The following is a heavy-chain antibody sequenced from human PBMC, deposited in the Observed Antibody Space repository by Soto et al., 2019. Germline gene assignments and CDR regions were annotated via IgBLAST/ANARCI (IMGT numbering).Heavy chain of an antibody. CDR2: ISGVDNST. V-gene: IGHV3-23*01. CDR3: APMGV. J-gene: IGHJ6*02. CDR1: GITCSSYA. Sequence: PXGSLIVSCASSGITCSSYAMSWVRQAPGKGLEWVSAISGVDNSTYYADSVKGRFTISRDNSKNALYLQMSSPRADDTAVYYCAPMGVWGQGTTVTVSS.